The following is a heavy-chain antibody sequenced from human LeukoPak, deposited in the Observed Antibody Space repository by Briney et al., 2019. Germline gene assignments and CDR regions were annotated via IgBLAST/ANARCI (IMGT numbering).Heavy chain of an antibody. CDR3: AKDGDGYYDFWSGYYPNFDY. D-gene: IGHD3-3*01. V-gene: IGHV3-23*01. Sequence: GGSLRLSCTASGFTFSSYAMSWVRQAPGKGREWVSAISGSGGRTYYADSVKGRFTIYRENYKNTLYVQMNSLRAEDTAVYYCAKDGDGYYDFWSGYYPNFDYWGQGTLVTVSS. CDR2: ISGSGGRT. CDR1: GFTFSSYA. J-gene: IGHJ4*02.